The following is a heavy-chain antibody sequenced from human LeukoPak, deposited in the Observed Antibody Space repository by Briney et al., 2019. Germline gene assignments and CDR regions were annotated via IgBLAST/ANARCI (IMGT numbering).Heavy chain of an antibody. CDR3: ARAGPMVRGVQDYYYYGMDV. D-gene: IGHD3-10*01. CDR1: GFTFHNYA. J-gene: IGHJ6*02. CDR2: ISWNSGSM. V-gene: IGHV3-9*01. Sequence: GGSLRLSCAASGFTFHNYAMHWVRQAPGKGLEWVSGISWNSGSMGYADSVKGRFTISRHNSKNTLYLQMNSLRAEDTAVYYCARAGPMVRGVQDYYYYGMDVWGQGTTVTASS.